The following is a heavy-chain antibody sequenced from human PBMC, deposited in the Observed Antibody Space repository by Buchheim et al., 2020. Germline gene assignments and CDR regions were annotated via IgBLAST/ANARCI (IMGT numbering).Heavy chain of an antibody. Sequence: EVQLVESGGGLVQPGGSLRLSCAASGFTFSTYQMSWVRQAPGKGLEWVSYISSSGTSIDYADSVKGRFTISRDNAQNSLYLQTDSLRAEDTAVYFCASTYSSTWYDIRFWGQGTL. CDR1: GFTFSTYQ. CDR2: ISSSGTSI. D-gene: IGHD6-13*01. V-gene: IGHV3-48*03. CDR3: ASTYSSTWYDIRF. J-gene: IGHJ4*02.